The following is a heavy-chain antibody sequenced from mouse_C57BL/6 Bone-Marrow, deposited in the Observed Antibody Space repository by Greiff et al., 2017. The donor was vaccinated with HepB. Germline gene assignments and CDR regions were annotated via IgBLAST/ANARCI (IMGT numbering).Heavy chain of an antibody. CDR3: ARSSCYYAMDY. Sequence: LQESGAELARPGASVKLSCKASGYTFTSYGISWVKQRTGQGLEWIGEIYPRSGNTYYNEKFKGNATLTADKSSSTAYMELRSLTSEDSAVYFCARSSCYYAMDYWGQGTSVTVSS. CDR2: IYPRSGNT. CDR1: GYTFTSYG. J-gene: IGHJ4*01. V-gene: IGHV1-81*01.